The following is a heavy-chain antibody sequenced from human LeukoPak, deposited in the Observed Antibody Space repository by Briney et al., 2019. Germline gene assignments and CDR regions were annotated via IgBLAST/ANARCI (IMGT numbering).Heavy chain of an antibody. CDR1: GYTFTSYG. D-gene: IGHD2-2*01. J-gene: IGHJ4*02. CDR3: ARDRQVYCSSTSCAAGY. V-gene: IGHV1-18*01. Sequence: ASVKVSCKASGYTFTSYGISWVRQAPGQGLEWMGWISAYNGNTNYAQKLQGRVTMTTDTSTSTAYMELRSLRSDDTAVYYCARDRQVYCSSTSCAAGYWGQGTLVTVSS. CDR2: ISAYNGNT.